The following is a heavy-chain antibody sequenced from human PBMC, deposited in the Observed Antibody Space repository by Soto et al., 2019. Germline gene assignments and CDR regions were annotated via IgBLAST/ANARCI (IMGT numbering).Heavy chain of an antibody. J-gene: IGHJ5*02. CDR2: INAGNGNT. Sequence: GASVKVSCKASGYTFTSYAMHWVRQAPGQRLEWMGWINAGNGNTKYSQKFQGRVTITRDTSASTAYMELSSLRSEDTAVYYCARSPGMAVDWFDPWGQGTPVTVSS. CDR1: GYTFTSYA. V-gene: IGHV1-3*01. D-gene: IGHD6-19*01. CDR3: ARSPGMAVDWFDP.